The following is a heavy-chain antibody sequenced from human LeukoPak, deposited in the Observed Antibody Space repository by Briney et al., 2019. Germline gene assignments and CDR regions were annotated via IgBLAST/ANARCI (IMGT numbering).Heavy chain of an antibody. D-gene: IGHD3-10*01. CDR1: GYSFTAFY. CDR2: IHPRSGDT. J-gene: IGHJ4*02. Sequence: ASVKVSCKASGYSFTAFYIHWVRQAPGQGLEWMGWIHPRSGDTRYAQKFQGRVTMARGTSISTVYMDLSGLGSDDTAVYYCARDGEYGTGSYYRGSFDYWGQGILVTVSS. CDR3: ARDGEYGTGSYYRGSFDY. V-gene: IGHV1-2*02.